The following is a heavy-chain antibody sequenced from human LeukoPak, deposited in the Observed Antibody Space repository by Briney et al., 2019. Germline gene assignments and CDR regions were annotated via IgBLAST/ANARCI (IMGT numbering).Heavy chain of an antibody. D-gene: IGHD6-13*01. CDR1: GFTFSSYA. CDR3: EAAAGTNFDY. J-gene: IGHJ4*02. Sequence: GGSLRLSCAASGFTFSSYAMSWIRQAPGKGLEWVSYISSSGSTIYYADSVKGRFTISRDNAKNSLYLQMNSLRAEDTAVYYCEAAAGTNFDYWGQGTLVTVSS. V-gene: IGHV3-11*04. CDR2: ISSSGSTI.